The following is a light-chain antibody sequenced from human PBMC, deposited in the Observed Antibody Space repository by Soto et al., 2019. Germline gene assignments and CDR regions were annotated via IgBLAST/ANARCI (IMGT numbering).Light chain of an antibody. CDR3: QQYGSSPRT. Sequence: EIVLTQSPATLSLSPGERATLSCRASQSVTSYLAWYQQKTGQRPSLLMYDAFTRAADIPDRFTGSGSETDFTLTIARLDPEDFAVYYCQQYGSSPRTFGGGTKVDI. J-gene: IGKJ4*01. CDR1: QSVTSY. V-gene: IGKV3-20*01. CDR2: DAF.